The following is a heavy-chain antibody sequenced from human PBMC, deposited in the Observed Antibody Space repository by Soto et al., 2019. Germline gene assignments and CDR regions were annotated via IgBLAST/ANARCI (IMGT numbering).Heavy chain of an antibody. CDR1: GFTFTSSA. V-gene: IGHV1-58*02. Sequence: SVKVSCKASGFTFTSSAMQWVRQARGQRLEWIGWIVVGSGNTNYAQKFQERVTITRDMSTSTAYMELSSLRSEDTAVYYCARDGSPDTAMVTKGDYWGQGTLVTVSS. CDR2: IVVGSGNT. J-gene: IGHJ4*02. D-gene: IGHD5-18*01. CDR3: ARDGSPDTAMVTKGDY.